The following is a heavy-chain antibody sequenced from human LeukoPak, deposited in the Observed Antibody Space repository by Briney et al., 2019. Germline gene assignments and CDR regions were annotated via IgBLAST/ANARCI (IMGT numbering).Heavy chain of an antibody. CDR1: GYTFTSYD. J-gene: IGHJ3*02. CDR3: ARAQYSSGWDHDAFDI. CDR2: MNPNSGNT. V-gene: IGHV1-8*03. D-gene: IGHD6-19*01. Sequence: GASVKVSCKASGYTFTSYDINWVRRATGQGLEWMGWMNPNSGNTGYAQKFQGRVTITRNTSISTAYMELSSLRSEDTAVYYCARAQYSSGWDHDAFDIWGQGTMVTVSS.